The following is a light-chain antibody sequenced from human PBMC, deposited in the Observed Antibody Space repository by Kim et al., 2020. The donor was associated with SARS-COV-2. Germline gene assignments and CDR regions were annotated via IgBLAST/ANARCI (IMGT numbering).Light chain of an antibody. CDR3: MQALQKGS. CDR2: LGS. J-gene: IGKJ2*03. CDR1: QSLLHSNGYNY. Sequence: DIVMTQSPLSLPVTXGEPASISCRSSQSLLHSNGYNYLDWYLQKPGQSPQLLIYLGSNRASGVPDRFSGSGSGTDFTLKISRVEAEDVGVYYCMQALQKGSFGQGTKLEI. V-gene: IGKV2-28*01.